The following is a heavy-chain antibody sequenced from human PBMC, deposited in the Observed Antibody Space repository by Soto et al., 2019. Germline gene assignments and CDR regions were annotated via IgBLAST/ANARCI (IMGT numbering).Heavy chain of an antibody. Sequence: ASVKVSCKASGYTFTSYGISWVRQAPGQGLEWMGWISAYNGNTNYAQKLQGRVTMTTDTSTSTAYMELRSLRSDDTAVYYCARVEYYYIWGSYRYLDDWGQGTLVTVSS. D-gene: IGHD3-16*02. CDR3: ARVEYYYIWGSYRYLDD. V-gene: IGHV1-18*01. CDR2: ISAYNGNT. J-gene: IGHJ4*02. CDR1: GYTFTSYG.